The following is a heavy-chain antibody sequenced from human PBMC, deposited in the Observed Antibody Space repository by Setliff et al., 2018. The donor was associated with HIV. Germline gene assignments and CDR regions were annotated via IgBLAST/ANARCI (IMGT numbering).Heavy chain of an antibody. D-gene: IGHD3-10*01. CDR1: GGSISSSTYY. V-gene: IGHV4-39*07. J-gene: IGHJ3*02. CDR3: ARLYYYGSGNYNDAFDI. Sequence: PSETLSLTCTVSGGSISSSTYYWGWIRQPPGKGLEWIGSIYYSGSTYYNPSLKSRVTISVDTSKHQFSLRLSSVTAADTAVYYCARLYYYGSGNYNDAFDIWGQGTMVTVSS. CDR2: IYYSGST.